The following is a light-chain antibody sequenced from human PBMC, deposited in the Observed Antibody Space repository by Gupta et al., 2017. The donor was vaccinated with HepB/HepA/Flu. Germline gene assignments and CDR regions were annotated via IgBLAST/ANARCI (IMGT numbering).Light chain of an antibody. Sequence: IQMTQSPSTLSASVGDRVTLTCRASESISTWLAWYQQKPGKAPKLLIYSASTLESGVPSRFSGSGSGTEFTLTISSLQPDDFATYYCQHYHRTPRTFGQGTKVEI. V-gene: IGKV1-5*03. CDR1: ESISTW. CDR3: QHYHRTPRT. CDR2: SAS. J-gene: IGKJ1*01.